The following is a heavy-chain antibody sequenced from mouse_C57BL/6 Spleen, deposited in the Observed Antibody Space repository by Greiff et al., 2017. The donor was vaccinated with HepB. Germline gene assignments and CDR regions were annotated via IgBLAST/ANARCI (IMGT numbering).Heavy chain of an antibody. CDR1: GYTFTSYW. CDR3: ARHVRNAMDY. V-gene: IGHV1-59*01. D-gene: IGHD2-14*01. CDR2: IDPSDSYT. Sequence: VQLQQSGAELVRPGTSVKLSCKASGYTFTSYWMHWVKQRPGQGLEWIGVIDPSDSYTNYNQKFKGKATLTVDTSSSTAYMQLSSLTSEDSAVYYCARHVRNAMDYWGQGTSVTVSS. J-gene: IGHJ4*01.